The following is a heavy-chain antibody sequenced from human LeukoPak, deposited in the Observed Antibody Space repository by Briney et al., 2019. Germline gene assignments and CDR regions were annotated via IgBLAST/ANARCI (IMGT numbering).Heavy chain of an antibody. J-gene: IGHJ5*02. Sequence: GSLRLSCAASGFTFSGYGMSWVRQPPGKGLEWIGSIYYSGSTYYNPSLKSRVTISVDTSKNQFSLKLSSVTAADTAVYYCARDGDPGYCSGGSCYSENWFDPWGQGTLVTVSS. CDR1: GFTFSGYG. CDR3: ARDGDPGYCSGGSCYSENWFDP. V-gene: IGHV4-39*07. CDR2: IYYSGST. D-gene: IGHD2-15*01.